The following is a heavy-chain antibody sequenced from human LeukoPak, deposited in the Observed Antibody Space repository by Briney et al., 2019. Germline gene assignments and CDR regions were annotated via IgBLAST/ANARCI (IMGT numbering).Heavy chain of an antibody. D-gene: IGHD3-10*01. CDR3: ARRRVRGVRGYFDY. CDR2: IYSGGST. Sequence: GGSLRLSCAASGFTVNSNYMTWVRQAPGKGLEWVSVIYSGGSTYYADSVRGRFTISRDNSKNTLYLQMNTLRSEDTAVYYCARRRVRGVRGYFDYWGQGTLVTVSS. CDR1: GFTVNSNY. V-gene: IGHV3-53*05. J-gene: IGHJ4*02.